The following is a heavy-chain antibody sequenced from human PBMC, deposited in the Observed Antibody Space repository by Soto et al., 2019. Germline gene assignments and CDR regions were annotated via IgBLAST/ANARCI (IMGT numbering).Heavy chain of an antibody. D-gene: IGHD3-9*01. CDR1: GYTFTSYP. Sequence: ASVKVSCKASGYTFTSYPMHWVRQAPGQRLEWMGWINAANGTTKYSQKFQGRVTITRDTSASTAYMELSSLRSEDTAVYYCASGYYDILTGYSGYFDYWGQGTLVTVSS. V-gene: IGHV1-3*01. J-gene: IGHJ4*02. CDR2: INAANGTT. CDR3: ASGYYDILTGYSGYFDY.